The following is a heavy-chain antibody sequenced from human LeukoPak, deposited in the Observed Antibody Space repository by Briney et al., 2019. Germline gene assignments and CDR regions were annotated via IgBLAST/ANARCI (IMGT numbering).Heavy chain of an antibody. Sequence: QPGGSLRLSCAASGFSVSSNYMSWVRQAPGKGLEWVTIIYSGGSTYYADFVKGRFTISRDNSKNTLYLQMNSLRVEDTAVYYCARELHWGQGALVTVSS. V-gene: IGHV3-53*05. CDR1: GFSVSSNY. CDR2: IYSGGST. D-gene: IGHD2-15*01. CDR3: ARELH. J-gene: IGHJ4*02.